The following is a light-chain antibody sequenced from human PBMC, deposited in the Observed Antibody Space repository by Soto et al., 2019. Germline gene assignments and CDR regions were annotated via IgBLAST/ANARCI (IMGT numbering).Light chain of an antibody. V-gene: IGKV1-39*01. Sequence: DIQLTQFPSSLPASVGDRITITCRASQSIRNYLSWFQQKPGKAPKLLIYAASRLQSGVPLRFSGSGSGTDFRLTISDLQHDDFATYYCQQSYDTPPWTFGQGTRVEVK. CDR2: AAS. J-gene: IGKJ1*01. CDR3: QQSYDTPPWT. CDR1: QSIRNY.